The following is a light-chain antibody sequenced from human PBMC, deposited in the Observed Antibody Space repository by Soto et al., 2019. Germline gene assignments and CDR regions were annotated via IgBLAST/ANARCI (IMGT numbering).Light chain of an antibody. V-gene: IGKV1-5*01. CDR1: QSISSW. Sequence: DIQMTQSPSTLSASVVDRVTITCRASQSISSWLAWYQQKPGKAPKLLIYDASSLEIGVPSRFSCSGSGTEFTLTISRMQPDAFATYFCQQYNSYSPTFGKGTKVEIK. J-gene: IGKJ1*01. CDR2: DAS. CDR3: QQYNSYSPT.